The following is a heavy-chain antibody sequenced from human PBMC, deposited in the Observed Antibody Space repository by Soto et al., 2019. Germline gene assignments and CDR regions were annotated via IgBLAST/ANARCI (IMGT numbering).Heavy chain of an antibody. V-gene: IGHV1-8*01. J-gene: IGHJ6*03. CDR2: MNPNSGNT. D-gene: IGHD3-16*02. CDR1: GYTITSYD. CDR3: ARGDDYDYIWGSYRPPYYYYYYMDV. Sequence: ASVKVSCKDSGYTITSYDSNWVRQATGQGLEWMGWMNPNSGNTGYAQKFQGRVTMTRNTSISTAYMELSSLRSEDTAVYYCARGDDYDYIWGSYRPPYYYYYYMDVWGKGTTVTVSS.